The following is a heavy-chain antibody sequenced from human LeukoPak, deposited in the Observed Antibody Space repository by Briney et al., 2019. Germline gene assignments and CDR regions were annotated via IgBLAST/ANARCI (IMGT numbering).Heavy chain of an antibody. V-gene: IGHV4-34*01. CDR2: INHSGST. CDR1: GGSFSGYY. J-gene: IGHJ4*02. CDR3: AREKSGVYGDYFDY. D-gene: IGHD5/OR15-5a*01. Sequence: SETLSLTCAAYGGSFSGYYWSWIRQPPGKGLEWIGEINHSGSTNYNPSLKSRVTISVDTSKNQFSLKLSSVTAADTAVYYCAREKSGVYGDYFDYWGQGTLVTVSS.